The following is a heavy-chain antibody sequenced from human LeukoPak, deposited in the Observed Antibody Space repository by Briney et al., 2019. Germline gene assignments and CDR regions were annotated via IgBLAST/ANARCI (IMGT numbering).Heavy chain of an antibody. CDR2: IYYSGST. V-gene: IGHV4-39*01. CDR3: ARCNYYGSRSYHEGFFRF. CDR1: GGSISSSSYY. D-gene: IGHD3-10*01. Sequence: SETLSLTCTVSGGSISSSSYYWGWIRQPPGKGLEWIGSIYYSGSTYYKPSLKSRVTISVDTSKIQFSLTVSSVTAADTAVYYCARCNYYGSRSYHEGFFRFWGQGTMVTVSS. J-gene: IGHJ3*01.